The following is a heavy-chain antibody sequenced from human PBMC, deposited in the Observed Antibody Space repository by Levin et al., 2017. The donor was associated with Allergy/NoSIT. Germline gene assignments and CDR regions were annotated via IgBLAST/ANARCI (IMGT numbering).Heavy chain of an antibody. Sequence: LSLTCAASGFTFRSYAMSWVRQAPGKGLEWVSAISGSGGSTYYADSVKGRFTISRDNSKNTLYLQMNSLRAEDTAVYYCAKDPYYYDSSGYYSGAFDSWGQGTMVTVSS. CDR2: ISGSGGST. D-gene: IGHD3-22*01. CDR1: GFTFRSYA. CDR3: AKDPYYYDSSGYYSGAFDS. J-gene: IGHJ3*02. V-gene: IGHV3-23*01.